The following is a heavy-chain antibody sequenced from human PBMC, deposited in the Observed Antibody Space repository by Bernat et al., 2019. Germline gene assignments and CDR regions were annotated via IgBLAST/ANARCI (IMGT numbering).Heavy chain of an antibody. Sequence: QLVESGGGLVQTGGSLRLSCAASGFTVSNNHVGWVRQSPGKGLECVSIIYGGGDTYFADYVEARFTISRDNPKNTVYLQMNNLRAEDTAVYYCMGFGGNSVWGQATLVTVSS. CDR2: IYGGGDT. J-gene: IGHJ4*02. CDR1: GFTVSNNH. CDR3: MGFGGNSV. D-gene: IGHD2-21*01. V-gene: IGHV3-66*01.